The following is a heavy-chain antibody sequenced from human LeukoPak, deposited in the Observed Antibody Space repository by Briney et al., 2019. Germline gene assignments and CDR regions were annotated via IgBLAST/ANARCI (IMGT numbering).Heavy chain of an antibody. D-gene: IGHD5-12*01. V-gene: IGHV3-30-3*01. J-gene: IGHJ4*02. CDR2: TSFDESTK. Sequence: PGRSLRLSCAASGFIFRDYVMNWVRQAPGKGPEWVAVTSFDESTKHYADSVQGRFTISRDNSKNTLYLQMNSLRAEDTAVYFCARDAGWLRSFDYWGQGTLVTVSS. CDR3: ARDAGWLRSFDY. CDR1: GFIFRDYV.